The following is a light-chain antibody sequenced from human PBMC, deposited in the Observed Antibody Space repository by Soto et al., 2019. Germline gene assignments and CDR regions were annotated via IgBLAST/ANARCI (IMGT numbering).Light chain of an antibody. V-gene: IGKV1-5*03. J-gene: IGKJ1*01. CDR1: QSISSW. CDR3: QQYNSYSCT. CDR2: RAS. Sequence: DIQMTQSPSTLSASVGDRLTITCRASQSISSWLAWYQQKPGKAPKLLIYRASILESGVPSRFSGSGSGTEVTISISSRQPDDFATQYYQQYNSYSCTFGQGTKVEIK.